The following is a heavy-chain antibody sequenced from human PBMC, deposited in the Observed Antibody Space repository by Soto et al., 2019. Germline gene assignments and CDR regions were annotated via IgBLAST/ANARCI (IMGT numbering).Heavy chain of an antibody. CDR3: VKDVRILGRWYLDL. D-gene: IGHD2-15*01. CDR2: ISFSGGGT. CDR1: GFTFSSYA. Sequence: EEQLLESGGGLIQPGGSLRLACAASGFTFSSYAMTWVRQAPGKGLEWVSSISFSGGGTYYADSVKGRLTISRDNSKITLLLQMNNLRVEDTAVYYCVKDVRILGRWYLDLWGRGTLVTVSS. V-gene: IGHV3-23*01. J-gene: IGHJ2*01.